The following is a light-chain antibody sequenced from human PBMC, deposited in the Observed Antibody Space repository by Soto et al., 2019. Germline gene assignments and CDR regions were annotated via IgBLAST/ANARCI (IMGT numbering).Light chain of an antibody. J-gene: IGKJ4*01. V-gene: IGKV3-15*01. CDR1: QSVSSN. CDR3: QQYHDWPLT. CDR2: GAS. Sequence: EIVMTQSPATLSASPGEGATLSCRASQSVSSNLAWYQQKPGQAPRLLISGASARVTGIPARFSGSGSGTDFTLTVSSLQSEDFAIYYCQQYHDWPLTFGGGTTVEIK.